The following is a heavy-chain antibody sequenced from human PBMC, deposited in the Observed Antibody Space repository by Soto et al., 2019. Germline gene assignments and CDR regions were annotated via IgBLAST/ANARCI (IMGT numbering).Heavy chain of an antibody. J-gene: IGHJ6*02. V-gene: IGHV3-23*01. CDR3: AKEGPLSGYDFWSGYLMLYYYYGMDV. Sequence: GGSLRLSCAASGFTFSSYAMSWVRQAPGKGLEWVSAISGSGGSTYYADSVKGRFTISRDNSKNTLYLQMNSLRAEDTAVYYCAKEGPLSGYDFWSGYLMLYYYYGMDVWGQGTTVTVSS. D-gene: IGHD3-3*01. CDR1: GFTFSSYA. CDR2: ISGSGGST.